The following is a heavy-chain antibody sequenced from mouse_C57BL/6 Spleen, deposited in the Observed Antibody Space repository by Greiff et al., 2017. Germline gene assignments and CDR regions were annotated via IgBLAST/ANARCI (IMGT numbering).Heavy chain of an antibody. J-gene: IGHJ2*01. D-gene: IGHD1-1*01. CDR3: AREGYGSSVFDY. CDR1: GYTFTSYG. V-gene: IGHV1-81*01. CDR2: IYPRSGNT. Sequence: VQLQQSGAELARPGASVKLSCKASGYTFTSYGISWVKQRTGQGLEWIGEIYPRSGNTYYNEKFKGKATLTADKSSSTAYMELRSLTSEDSAVYFCAREGYGSSVFDYWGQGTTLTVSS.